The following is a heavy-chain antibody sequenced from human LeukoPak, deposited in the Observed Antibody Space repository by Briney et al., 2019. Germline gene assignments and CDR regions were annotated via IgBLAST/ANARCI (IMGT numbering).Heavy chain of an antibody. D-gene: IGHD6-19*01. CDR2: IIPIFGTA. CDR3: ARPPRVNSGWLNWFDP. CDR1: GGTFSSYA. J-gene: IGHJ5*02. V-gene: IGHV1-69*01. Sequence: SVKVSCKASGGTFSSYAISWVRQAPGQGLEWMGGIIPIFGTANYAQKFQGRVTITADESTSTAYMELSSLRSEDTAVYYCARPPRVNSGWLNWFDPWGQGTLVTVSS.